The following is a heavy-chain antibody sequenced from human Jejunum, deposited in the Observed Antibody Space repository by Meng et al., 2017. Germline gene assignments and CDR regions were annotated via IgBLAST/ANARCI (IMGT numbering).Heavy chain of an antibody. V-gene: IGHV1-2*02. CDR3: VRGGHMAAPGTKIIYEY. CDR1: GYTFSGHW. Sequence: ASVKVSCKASGYTFSGHWLHWVRQAPGQGLEWMGFINPNSGGADYLQKLQGRVTLTRDTSITTVYMELSGLTSDDTAVYYCVRGGHMAAPGTKIIYEYWGQGTLVTVSS. D-gene: IGHD6-13*01. J-gene: IGHJ4*02. CDR2: INPNSGGA.